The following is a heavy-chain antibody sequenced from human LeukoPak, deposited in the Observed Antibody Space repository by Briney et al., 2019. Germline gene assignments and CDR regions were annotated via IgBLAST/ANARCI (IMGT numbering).Heavy chain of an antibody. D-gene: IGHD2-8*02. J-gene: IGHJ4*02. CDR3: ARDLAGGYFDL. CDR2: IWYDSRNE. V-gene: IGHV3-33*01. Sequence: GMSLRLSCAAFQFTFSNYGMHWVRQAPGRGLEWVAVIWYDSRNEYYADSVKGRFTISRDNSKNMLFLQMSSLRAEDTALYYCARDLAGGYFDLWGQGALVTVSS. CDR1: QFTFSNYG.